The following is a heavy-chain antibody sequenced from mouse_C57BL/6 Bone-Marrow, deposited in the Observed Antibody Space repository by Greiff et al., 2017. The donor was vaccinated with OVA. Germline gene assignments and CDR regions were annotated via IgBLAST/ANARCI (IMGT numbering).Heavy chain of an antibody. CDR2: IHPNSGST. D-gene: IGHD1-1*01. CDR3: ARFTTVVAPFDY. V-gene: IGHV1-64*01. J-gene: IGHJ2*01. CDR1: GYTFTSYW. Sequence: VQLQQPGAELVKPGASVKLSCKASGYTFTSYWMHWVKQRPGQGLEWIGMIHPNSGSTNYNEKFKSKATLTVDKSSSTAYMQLSSLTSEDSAVYYCARFTTVVAPFDYWGQGTTLTVSS.